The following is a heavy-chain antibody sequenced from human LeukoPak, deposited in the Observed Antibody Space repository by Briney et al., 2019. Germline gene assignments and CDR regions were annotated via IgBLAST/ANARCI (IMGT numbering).Heavy chain of an antibody. V-gene: IGHV3-30*02. D-gene: IGHD3-3*01. CDR1: GFTFSSYS. Sequence: GGSLRLSCAASGFTFSSYSMNWVRQAPGKGLEWVAFIRYDGSNKYYADSVKGRFTISRDNSKNTLYLQMNSLRAEDTAVYYCAKGYYDFWSGYLPFDYWGQGTLVTVSS. J-gene: IGHJ4*02. CDR3: AKGYYDFWSGYLPFDY. CDR2: IRYDGSNK.